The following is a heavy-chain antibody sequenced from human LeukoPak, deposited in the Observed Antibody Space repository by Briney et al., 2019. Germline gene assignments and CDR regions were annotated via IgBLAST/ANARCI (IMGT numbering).Heavy chain of an antibody. D-gene: IGHD5-12*01. V-gene: IGHV3-23*01. Sequence: GGSLRLSCAAPGFTFSTYAMSWVRQAPGKGLEWVSTISDTGGSTYYADSVKGRFTISRDNSKNTFYLQMYSLGVEDTAVYYCAKSHSVASRGYFDYWGQGTLVTVSS. CDR3: AKSHSVASRGYFDY. CDR1: GFTFSTYA. CDR2: ISDTGGST. J-gene: IGHJ4*02.